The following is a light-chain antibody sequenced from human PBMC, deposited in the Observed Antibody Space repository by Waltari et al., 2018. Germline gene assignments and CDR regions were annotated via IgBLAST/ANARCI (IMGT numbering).Light chain of an antibody. V-gene: IGKV3-15*01. J-gene: IGKJ1*01. CDR1: QYVNIH. CDR3: QQYNDWPRT. CDR2: AAS. Sequence: EVVMTQSPATLSVSPGESATVSCRASQYVNIHLDWYQQKPGQAPRLLIYAASTRATGVPARFSGSGSGTDFTLTISSLQSEDFAVYYCQQYNDWPRTFGLGTKVEIK.